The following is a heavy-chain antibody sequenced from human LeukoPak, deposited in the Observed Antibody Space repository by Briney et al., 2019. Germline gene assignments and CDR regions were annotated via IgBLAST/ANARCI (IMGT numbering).Heavy chain of an antibody. CDR1: GVSFSGYY. J-gene: IGHJ4*02. CDR3: ARAYSGSYSPDY. CDR2: INHSGST. D-gene: IGHD1-26*01. V-gene: IGHV4-34*01. Sequence: NPSEILSLTCAVYGVSFSGYYWSWIRQPPGKGLEWIGEINHSGSTNFNPSLKSRVTISVDTSKNQLSLKLSSVTAADTAVYYCARAYSGSYSPDYWGQGTLVTVSS.